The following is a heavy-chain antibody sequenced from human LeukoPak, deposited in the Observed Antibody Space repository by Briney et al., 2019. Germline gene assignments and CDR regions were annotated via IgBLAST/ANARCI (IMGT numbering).Heavy chain of an antibody. J-gene: IGHJ4*02. CDR2: ISGSGGST. D-gene: IGHD6-19*01. Sequence: GGSLRLSCAASGFTVSSNYMSWVRQAPGKGLEWVSAISGSGGSTYYADSVKGRFTISRDNSKNTLYLQMNSLRAEDTAVYYCAKDLSSGWPTNFDYWGQGTLVTVSS. CDR3: AKDLSSGWPTNFDY. V-gene: IGHV3-23*01. CDR1: GFTVSSNY.